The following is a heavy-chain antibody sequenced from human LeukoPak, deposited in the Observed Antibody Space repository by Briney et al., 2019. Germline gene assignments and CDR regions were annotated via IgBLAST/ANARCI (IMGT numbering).Heavy chain of an antibody. V-gene: IGHV3-74*01. D-gene: IGHD3-10*01. J-gene: IGHJ4*02. CDR2: INNDGSTT. CDR1: GFTFANTW. Sequence: PGGSLRLSCAASGFTFANTWMHWVRQAPGKGLVWVSLINNDGSTTNYADSVKGRFTISRDNAKNTVYLQLNSLRAEDPAVYYCAVGGTYGSGSWGQGTLVTVSS. CDR3: AVGGTYGSGS.